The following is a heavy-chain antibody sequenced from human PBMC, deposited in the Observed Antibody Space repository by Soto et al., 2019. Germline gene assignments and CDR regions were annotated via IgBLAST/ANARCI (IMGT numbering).Heavy chain of an antibody. D-gene: IGHD3-9*01. CDR1: GFRIGDYA. CDR2: ISKDDRNT. V-gene: IGHV3-23*01. CDR3: AKDPSTGPADY. Sequence: GGSLRLSCVPSGFRIGDYAVNWVRQTPLKGLEWVSTISKDDRNTHYTDSVRGRFTISRDLSTNTLFLQMNSLSPEDAAMYYCAKDPSTGPADYWGQGTLVTVSS. J-gene: IGHJ4*02.